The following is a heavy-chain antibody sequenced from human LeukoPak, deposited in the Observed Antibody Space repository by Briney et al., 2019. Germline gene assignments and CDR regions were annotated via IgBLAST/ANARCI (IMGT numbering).Heavy chain of an antibody. Sequence: GGSLRLSCAASGFTFDDYGMSWVRHAPGKGLRWVSAISGSGDSTQYADTVKGRFTISRDNSKNTLYLQMNSVRAEDTAVYYCAKHYDSSDYFYGDWGQGTLVTVSS. CDR2: ISGSGDST. CDR3: AKHYDSSDYFYGD. D-gene: IGHD3-22*01. J-gene: IGHJ4*02. V-gene: IGHV3-23*01. CDR1: GFTFDDYG.